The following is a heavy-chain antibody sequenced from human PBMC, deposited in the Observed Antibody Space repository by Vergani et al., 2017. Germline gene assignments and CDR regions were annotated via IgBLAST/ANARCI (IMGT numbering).Heavy chain of an antibody. CDR2: IYTSGST. Sequence: QVQLQESGPGLVKPSQTLSLTCTVSGGSISSGSYYWCWIRQPAGKGLEWIGRIYTSGSTNYNPSLKSRVTISVDTAKNQFSLKLSSVTAADTAVYYCAREGGVVTATPYGMDVWGQGTTVTVSS. V-gene: IGHV4-61*02. CDR1: GGSISSGSYY. CDR3: AREGGVVTATPYGMDV. J-gene: IGHJ6*02. D-gene: IGHD2-21*02.